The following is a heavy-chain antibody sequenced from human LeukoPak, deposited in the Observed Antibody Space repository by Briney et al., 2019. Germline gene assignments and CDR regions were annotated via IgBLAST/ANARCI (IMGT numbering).Heavy chain of an antibody. J-gene: IGHJ3*02. CDR1: GYSFTSYW. V-gene: IGHV5-51*01. CDR3: ARLRVVVPAAMRLGAFDI. Sequence: GESLKISCKGSGYSFTSYWIGWVRQMPGKGLEWMGIIYPGDSDTRYSPSFQGQVTTSADKSISTAYLQWSSLKASDTAMYYCARLRVVVPAAMRLGAFDIWGQGTMVTVSS. D-gene: IGHD2-2*01. CDR2: IYPGDSDT.